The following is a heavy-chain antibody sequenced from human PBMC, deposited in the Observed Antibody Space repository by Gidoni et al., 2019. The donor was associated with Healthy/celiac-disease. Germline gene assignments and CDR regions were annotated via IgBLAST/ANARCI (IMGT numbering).Heavy chain of an antibody. Sequence: EVQLVESGGGLVQPGGSLRLSCAASGFTFSGSAMHWVRQASGKGLGWVGRIRSKANSYATAYAASVKGRFTISRDDSKNTAYLQMNSLKTEDTAVYYCTRLSGSYYKDYWGQGTLVTVSS. CDR1: GFTFSGSA. J-gene: IGHJ4*02. D-gene: IGHD1-26*01. CDR2: IRSKANSYAT. V-gene: IGHV3-73*01. CDR3: TRLSGSYYKDY.